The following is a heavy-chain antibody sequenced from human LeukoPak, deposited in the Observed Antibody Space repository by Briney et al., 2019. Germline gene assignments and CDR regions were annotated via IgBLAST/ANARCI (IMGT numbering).Heavy chain of an antibody. D-gene: IGHD2-15*01. CDR3: ARDNYCSGGSCYIPYYYYYMDV. Sequence: EASVKVSCKASGYTFTGYYMHWVRQAPGQGLEWIGWINPNSGGTNYAQKFQGRVTMTRDTSISTVYMELSRLRSDDTAVYYCARDNYCSGGSCYIPYYYYYMDVWGKGTTVTVSS. CDR1: GYTFTGYY. J-gene: IGHJ6*03. CDR2: INPNSGGT. V-gene: IGHV1-2*02.